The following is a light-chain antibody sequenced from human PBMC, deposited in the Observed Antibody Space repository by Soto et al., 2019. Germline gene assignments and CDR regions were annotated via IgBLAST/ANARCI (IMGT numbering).Light chain of an antibody. V-gene: IGLV2-23*01. CDR1: SSDGGNYNL. CDR3: CSYAGSSTYV. CDR2: EDT. J-gene: IGLJ1*01. Sequence: QSALTQPASVSGSAGQSITISCTGTSSDGGNYNLVSWYLHHPGKAPKLLIYEDTKRTSGVSNRFSGSRSGNTASLTVSGLQAEDETDYNCCSYAGSSTYVFGTGTKLTVL.